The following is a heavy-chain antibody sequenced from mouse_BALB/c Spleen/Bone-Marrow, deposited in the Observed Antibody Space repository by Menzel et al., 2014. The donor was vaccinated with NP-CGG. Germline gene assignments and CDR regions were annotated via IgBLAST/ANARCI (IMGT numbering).Heavy chain of an antibody. CDR2: INPYNDGT. D-gene: IGHD2-10*01. CDR1: GYTFTSYV. CDR3: AREAAYYGNCGDDY. V-gene: IGHV1-14*01. J-gene: IGHJ2*01. Sequence: VQLQQSGPELVKPGASVKMSCKASGYTFTSYVMHWVKQKPGQGLEWIGYINPYNDGTKYNEKFKGKATLTSDKSSSTAYMELSSLTSEDSAVYCCAREAAYYGNCGDDYWGQGTTLTVSS.